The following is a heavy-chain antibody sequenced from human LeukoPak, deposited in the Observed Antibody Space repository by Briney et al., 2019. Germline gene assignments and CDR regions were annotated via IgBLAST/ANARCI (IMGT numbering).Heavy chain of an antibody. Sequence: GGSLRLSCAASGFTFDDYAMHWVRQAPGKGLEWVSGISWNSGSIGYGDSVKGRFTISRDNAKNSLYLQMNSLRAEDTAVYYCARRFGSSSRGPLNYYYMDVWGKGTTVTVSS. V-gene: IGHV3-9*01. CDR3: ARRFGSSSRGPLNYYYMDV. D-gene: IGHD6-13*01. CDR2: ISWNSGSI. CDR1: GFTFDDYA. J-gene: IGHJ6*03.